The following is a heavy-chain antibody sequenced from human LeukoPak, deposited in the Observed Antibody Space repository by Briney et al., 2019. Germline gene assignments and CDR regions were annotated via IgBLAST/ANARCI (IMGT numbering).Heavy chain of an antibody. J-gene: IGHJ6*03. CDR1: GFTFSSYS. CDR2: IRSSSRYI. D-gene: IGHD3-22*01. CDR3: ARDLYDSSGYFGYYYYYMDV. V-gene: IGHV3-21*01. Sequence: GGSLRHSCAASGFTFSSYSMNGVRQAPGKGLECVSSIRSSSRYIYYADSVKGRFTISRDNAKNSLYLQMNSLRAEDTAVYYCARDLYDSSGYFGYYYYYMDVWGKGTTVTVSS.